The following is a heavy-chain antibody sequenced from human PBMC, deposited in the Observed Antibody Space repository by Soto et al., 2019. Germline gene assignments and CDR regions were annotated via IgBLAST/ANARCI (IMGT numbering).Heavy chain of an antibody. D-gene: IGHD3-22*01. Sequence: PSETLSLTCTVSGDSVSSGDYYWSWIRQPPGKGLEWLGYIYYSGDTYYNPSLKSRVTISVDTSKNQFSLKLSSVTDADTAVYYCARESKYDTSGYPPWFDPWGQGTLVTVSS. CDR1: GDSVSSGDYY. CDR2: IYYSGDT. V-gene: IGHV4-30-4*01. CDR3: ARESKYDTSGYPPWFDP. J-gene: IGHJ5*02.